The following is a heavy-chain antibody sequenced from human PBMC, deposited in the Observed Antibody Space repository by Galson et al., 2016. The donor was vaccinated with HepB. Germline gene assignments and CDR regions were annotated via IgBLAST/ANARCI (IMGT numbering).Heavy chain of an antibody. Sequence: TLSLTCAVYGASFSDYYWNWIRQAPGKGLEWIGEINHRGDTNYNPSLKSRVTVSVDMSRNQFSLRLNSVTAADTSVYYFARSFNPMGRGQNWFDAWGQGTLVTVSS. CDR2: INHRGDT. V-gene: IGHV4-34*01. J-gene: IGHJ5*02. CDR1: GASFSDYY. CDR3: ARSFNPMGRGQNWFDA.